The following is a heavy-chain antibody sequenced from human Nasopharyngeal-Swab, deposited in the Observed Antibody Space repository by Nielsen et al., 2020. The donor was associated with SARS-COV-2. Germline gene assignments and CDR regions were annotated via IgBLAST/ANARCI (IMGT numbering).Heavy chain of an antibody. D-gene: IGHD3-10*01. J-gene: IGHJ4*02. CDR3: AGSGSYYDARQKHDY. CDR1: GGSFSGYY. Sequence: SETLSLTCAVYGGSFSGYYWSWIRQPPGKGLEWIGEINHSGSTNYNPSLKSRVTISVDTSKNQFSLKLSSVTAAGTAVYYCAGSGSYYDARQKHDYWGQGTLVTVSS. V-gene: IGHV4-34*01. CDR2: INHSGST.